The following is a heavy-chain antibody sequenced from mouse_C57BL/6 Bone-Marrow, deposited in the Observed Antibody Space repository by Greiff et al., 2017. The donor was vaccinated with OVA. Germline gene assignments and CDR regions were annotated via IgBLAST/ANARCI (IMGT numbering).Heavy chain of an antibody. D-gene: IGHD1-1*01. CDR3: ARNTHRSSSFAY. J-gene: IGHJ3*01. CDR1: GFSLTSYG. Sequence: VQLQQSGPGLVQPSQSLSITCTVSGFSLTSYGVHWVRQSPGKGLEWLGVIWSGGSTDYNAAFISRLSISKDNSKSQVFFKMNSLQADDTAIYYCARNTHRSSSFAYWGQGTLVTVSA. V-gene: IGHV2-2*01. CDR2: IWSGGST.